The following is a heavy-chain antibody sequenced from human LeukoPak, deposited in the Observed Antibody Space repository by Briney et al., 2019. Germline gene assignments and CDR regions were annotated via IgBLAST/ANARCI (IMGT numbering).Heavy chain of an antibody. CDR2: INPNSGGT. CDR3: ARDRNYYDSSGKKDYYYMDV. Sequence: ASVKVSCKASGYTFTGYYMHWVRLAPGQGVEWMGRINPNSGGTNYAQKFQGRVTMTRDTSISTAYMELSRLRSDDTAVYYCARDRNYYDSSGKKDYYYMDVWGKGTTVTVSS. CDR1: GYTFTGYY. J-gene: IGHJ6*03. D-gene: IGHD3-22*01. V-gene: IGHV1-2*06.